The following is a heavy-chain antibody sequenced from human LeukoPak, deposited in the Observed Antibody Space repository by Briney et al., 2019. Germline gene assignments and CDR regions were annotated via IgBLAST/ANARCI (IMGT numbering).Heavy chain of an antibody. D-gene: IGHD6-6*01. CDR1: GSTFSSYA. Sequence: GGSLRLSCEASGSTFSSYAMHWVRQAPGKGLEYVSALVSNGGSTYYAKSVKGRFTISRDNSKNTLYLQMGSLRAEDTGVYYCARGGEAARMDVWGQGTTVTVSS. V-gene: IGHV3-64*01. CDR2: LVSNGGST. CDR3: ARGGEAARMDV. J-gene: IGHJ6*02.